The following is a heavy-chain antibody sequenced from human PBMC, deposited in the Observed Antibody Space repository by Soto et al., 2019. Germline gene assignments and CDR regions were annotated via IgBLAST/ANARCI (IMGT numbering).Heavy chain of an antibody. CDR1: GYSFTSYW. J-gene: IGHJ4*02. CDR3: ARQGLVAASVFDY. Sequence: GESLKISCKGSGYSFTSYWIGWVRQMPGKGLEWMGIIYPGDSDTRYTPSFQGQVTISADKPISTAYLQWSSLKASDTAMYYCARQGLVAASVFDYWGQGTLVTVSS. CDR2: IYPGDSDT. V-gene: IGHV5-51*01. D-gene: IGHD2-15*01.